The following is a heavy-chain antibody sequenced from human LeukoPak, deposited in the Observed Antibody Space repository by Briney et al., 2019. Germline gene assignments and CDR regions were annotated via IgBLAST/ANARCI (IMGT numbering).Heavy chain of an antibody. CDR3: AMTRDGYNLDFDY. J-gene: IGHJ4*02. CDR1: GFTFSSYA. Sequence: TGGSLRLSCAASGFTFSSYALSWVRQAPGKGLEWVSAISGSGGSTYYADSVKGRFTISRDNSKNTLYLQMNSLRAEDTAVYYCAMTRDGYNLDFDYWGQGTLVTVSS. V-gene: IGHV3-23*01. D-gene: IGHD5-24*01. CDR2: ISGSGGST.